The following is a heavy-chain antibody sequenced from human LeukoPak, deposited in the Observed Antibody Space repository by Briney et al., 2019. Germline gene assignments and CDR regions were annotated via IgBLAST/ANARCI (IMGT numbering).Heavy chain of an antibody. CDR1: GFTFDDYA. D-gene: IGHD6-19*01. Sequence: GGSLRLSCAASGFTFDDYAMHWVRQAPGKGLEWVSGISWNSDSIGYADSVKGRFTISRDNAKNSLYLQMNSLRVEDTALYYCAKDTAPALGVAGDFDYWGQGTLVTVSS. CDR3: AKDTAPALGVAGDFDY. CDR2: ISWNSDSI. J-gene: IGHJ4*02. V-gene: IGHV3-9*01.